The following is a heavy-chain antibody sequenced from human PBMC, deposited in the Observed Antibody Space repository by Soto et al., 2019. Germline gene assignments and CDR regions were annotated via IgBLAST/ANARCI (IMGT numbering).Heavy chain of an antibody. D-gene: IGHD3-16*02. J-gene: IGHJ4*02. Sequence: QVQLQESGPGLVKPSETLSLTCTVSGGTISSWYWSWIRQPPGKGLEWIGYIYYSGRTNCNPPLKIQGTKPLDTAKNRFSLKLSPVTSADTAVYYWACRYGGAIDSGGQGTLVTVSP. CDR1: GGTISSWY. CDR3: ACRYGGAIDS. CDR2: IYYSGRT. V-gene: IGHV4-59*08.